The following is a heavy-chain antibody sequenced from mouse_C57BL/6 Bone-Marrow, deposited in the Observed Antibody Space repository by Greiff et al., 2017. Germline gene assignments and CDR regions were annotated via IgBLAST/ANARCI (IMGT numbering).Heavy chain of an antibody. CDR1: GYSITSGYY. CDR2: ISYDGSN. Sequence: VQLKESGPGLVKPSQSLSLTCSVTGYSITSGYYWYWIRQFPGNKLEWMGYISYDGSNNYNPSLKNRISITRDTSKDQFFLKLNSVTTEHTATDYCARGNYYGSSYYYFDYWGQGTTLTVSS. J-gene: IGHJ2*01. CDR3: ARGNYYGSSYYYFDY. D-gene: IGHD1-1*01. V-gene: IGHV3-6*01.